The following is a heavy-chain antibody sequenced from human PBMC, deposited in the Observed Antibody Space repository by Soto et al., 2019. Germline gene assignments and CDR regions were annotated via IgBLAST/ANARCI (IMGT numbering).Heavy chain of an antibody. V-gene: IGHV4-31*03. Sequence: QVALQESGPGLVKPSQTLSLTCTVSGGSISSGGYYWSWVRQHPGKGLEWIGYIYDSGSTYYNPSLKSRVTISIDTSKNQFSLKLTSVTAADTAVYYCASQATGWYPDYWGQGTLVTVSS. D-gene: IGHD6-19*01. CDR3: ASQATGWYPDY. J-gene: IGHJ4*02. CDR1: GGSISSGGYY. CDR2: IYDSGST.